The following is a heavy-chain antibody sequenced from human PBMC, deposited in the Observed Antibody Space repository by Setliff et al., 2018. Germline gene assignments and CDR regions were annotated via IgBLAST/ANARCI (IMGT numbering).Heavy chain of an antibody. CDR1: GFTFSSYG. CDR2: IWYDGSNK. CDR3: AKGNNWNYVPGDYFDF. Sequence: GGSLRLSCAASGFTFSSYGMHWVRQAPGKGLEWLAVIWYDGSNKYYVDSVKGRFTISRDNSKNTLYLQMNSLRAEDTAIYYCAKGNNWNYVPGDYFDFWGQGTLVTVSS. D-gene: IGHD1-7*01. J-gene: IGHJ4*02. V-gene: IGHV3-33*06.